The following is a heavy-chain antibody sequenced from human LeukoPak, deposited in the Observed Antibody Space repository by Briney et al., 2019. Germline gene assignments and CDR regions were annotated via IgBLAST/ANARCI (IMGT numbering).Heavy chain of an antibody. V-gene: IGHV1-2*06. Sequence: ASVKVSCKASGYTFTGYYIHWVRQAPGQGLEWMGRVNANNGDTKYAQKFQGRVTMTRDTSISTAYMEPASLRSDDTAVFYCAREVGYSSSYYGRFDPWGQGTLVIVSS. J-gene: IGHJ5*02. D-gene: IGHD1-26*01. CDR1: GYTFTGYY. CDR2: VNANNGDT. CDR3: AREVGYSSSYYGRFDP.